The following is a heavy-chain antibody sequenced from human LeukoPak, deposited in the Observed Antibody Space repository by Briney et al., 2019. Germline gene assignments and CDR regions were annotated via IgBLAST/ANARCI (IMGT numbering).Heavy chain of an antibody. J-gene: IGHJ4*02. CDR2: INHSGST. V-gene: IGHV4-34*01. CDR1: GGSFSGYY. CDR3: ARAAHDYYGSGSYYTQYYFDY. D-gene: IGHD3-10*01. Sequence: SSETLSLTCAVYGGSFSGYYWSWIRQPPGKGLEWIGEINHSGSTNYNPSLKSRVTISVDTSKNQFSLKLSSVTAADTAVYYCARAAHDYYGSGSYYTQYYFDYWGQGTLVTVSS.